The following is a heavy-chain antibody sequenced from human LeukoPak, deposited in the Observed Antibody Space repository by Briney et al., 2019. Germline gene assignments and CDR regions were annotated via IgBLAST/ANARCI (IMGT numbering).Heavy chain of an antibody. Sequence: GASVKVSCKASGYTFTSYYMHWVRQAPGQGLEWMGIINPSGGSTSYAQKLQGRVTMTTDTSTSTAYMELRSLRSDDTAVYYCARGTILHYYMDVWGKGTTVTVSS. CDR1: GYTFTSYY. D-gene: IGHD3-9*01. V-gene: IGHV1-46*01. CDR2: INPSGGST. J-gene: IGHJ6*03. CDR3: ARGTILHYYMDV.